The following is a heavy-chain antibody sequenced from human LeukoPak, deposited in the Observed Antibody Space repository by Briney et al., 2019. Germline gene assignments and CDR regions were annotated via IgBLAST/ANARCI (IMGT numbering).Heavy chain of an antibody. CDR2: INAGSGNT. J-gene: IGHJ4*02. CDR1: GYTFTSYA. V-gene: IGHV1-3*01. D-gene: IGHD3-22*01. CDR3: ARSGNYDSIFDY. Sequence: GASVKVSCKASGYTFTSYAMHWVRQAPGQRLEWMGWINAGSGNTKYSQKFQGRVTITRDTSASTAYMELSSLRSEDTAVYYCARSGNYDSIFDYWGQGTLVTVSS.